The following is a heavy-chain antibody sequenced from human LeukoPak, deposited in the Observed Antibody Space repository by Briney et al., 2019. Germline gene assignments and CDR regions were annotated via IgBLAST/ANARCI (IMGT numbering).Heavy chain of an antibody. CDR2: IKLDGSEK. Sequence: GGSLRLSCAASGFTFSSYWMSWVRQAPGKGLEWVANIKLDGSEKYYVDSVKGRFTISTDNAKNSLYLQMSSLRAEDAAVYYCAREGGYQYYYAMDVWGQGTTVTVSS. V-gene: IGHV3-7*01. CDR3: AREGGYQYYYAMDV. J-gene: IGHJ6*02. CDR1: GFTFSSYW. D-gene: IGHD3-16*01.